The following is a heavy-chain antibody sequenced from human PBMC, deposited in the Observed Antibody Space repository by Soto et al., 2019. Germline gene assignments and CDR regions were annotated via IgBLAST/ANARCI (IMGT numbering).Heavy chain of an antibody. J-gene: IGHJ6*02. CDR3: ARESNYGGIDV. CDR1: GFTFSSYA. CDR2: ISYDGSNK. Sequence: QVQLVESGGGVVQPGRSLRLSCAASGFTFSSYAMHWVRQAPGKGLEWVAVISYDGSNKYYAASVKGRFTISRDNSKNTLYLQMNSLRAEDTAVYYCARESNYGGIDVWGQGTTVTVSS. V-gene: IGHV3-30-3*01.